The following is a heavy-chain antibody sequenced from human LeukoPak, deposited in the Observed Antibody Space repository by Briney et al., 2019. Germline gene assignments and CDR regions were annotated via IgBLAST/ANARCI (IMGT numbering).Heavy chain of an antibody. CDR3: ARERSSGWSPFDY. Sequence: GASVKVSCKASGGTFSSYAISWARQAPGQGLEWMGGIIPIFGTANYAQKFQGRVTITADESTSTAYMELSSLRSEDTAVYYCARERSSGWSPFDYWGQGTLVTVSS. D-gene: IGHD6-19*01. V-gene: IGHV1-69*13. CDR1: GGTFSSYA. CDR2: IIPIFGTA. J-gene: IGHJ4*02.